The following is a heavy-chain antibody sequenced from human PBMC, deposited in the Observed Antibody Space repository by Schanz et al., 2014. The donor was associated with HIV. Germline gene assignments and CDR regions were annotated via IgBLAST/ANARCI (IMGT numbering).Heavy chain of an antibody. CDR1: GFTFSSYG. Sequence: VQLVESGGGVVQPGRSLRLSCAASGFTFSSYGMHWVRQAPGKGLEWVAVISYDGSDKYHADSVKGRFTISRDNSKNTLYLQMNSLRAEDTAVYYCARVSGYNSPDAFDIWGQGTMVTVSS. J-gene: IGHJ3*02. V-gene: IGHV3-30*03. CDR3: ARVSGYNSPDAFDI. CDR2: ISYDGSDK. D-gene: IGHD5-12*01.